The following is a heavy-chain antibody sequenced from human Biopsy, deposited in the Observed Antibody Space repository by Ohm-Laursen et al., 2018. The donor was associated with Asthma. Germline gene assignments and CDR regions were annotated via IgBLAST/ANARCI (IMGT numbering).Heavy chain of an antibody. CDR2: ISYSGST. J-gene: IGHJ2*01. D-gene: IGHD2-15*01. V-gene: IGHV4-61*01. CDR1: GGSVSSGSYY. CDR3: ARVPTTLRYFDL. Sequence: SETLSLTWAVSGGSVSSGSYYWSWIRQPPGKGLAWVSYISYSGSTDYNPSLKSRLTISIDTSKNQFSLKLSSVTAADTAVYYCARVPTTLRYFDLWGRGTLVTVSS.